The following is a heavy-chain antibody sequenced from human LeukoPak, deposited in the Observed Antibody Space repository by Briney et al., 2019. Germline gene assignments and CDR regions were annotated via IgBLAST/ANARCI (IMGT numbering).Heavy chain of an antibody. J-gene: IGHJ6*02. CDR3: ARPNYYYGMDV. CDR1: GGSISSGSYY. CDR2: IYTSGST. Sequence: NPSETLSLTCTVSGGSISSGSYYWSWIRQPAGKGLEWIGRIYTSGSTNYNPSLKSRVTISVDTSKNQFSLKLSSVTAADTAVYYCARPNYYYGMDVWGQGTTVTVSS. V-gene: IGHV4-61*02.